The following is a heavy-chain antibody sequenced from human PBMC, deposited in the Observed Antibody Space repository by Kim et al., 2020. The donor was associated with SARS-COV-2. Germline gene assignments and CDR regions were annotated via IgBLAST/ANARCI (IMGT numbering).Heavy chain of an antibody. CDR2: DT. CDR3: ARDGFYGMDV. Sequence: DTYYPGSVKGRFTISRENAKNSLYLQMNSLRAGDTAVYYCARDGFYGMDVWGQGTTVTVSS. V-gene: IGHV3-13*01. J-gene: IGHJ6*02.